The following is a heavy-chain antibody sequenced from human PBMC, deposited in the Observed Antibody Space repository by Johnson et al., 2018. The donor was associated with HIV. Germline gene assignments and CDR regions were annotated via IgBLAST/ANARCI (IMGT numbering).Heavy chain of an antibody. D-gene: IGHD2-8*02. J-gene: IGHJ3*02. Sequence: LVESGGGLVQPGRSLRLSCAASGFTFDDYAMHWVRQAPGKGLEWVSGISWNSGSVAYAASVKGRFTISRDNAKNPLYLQMNSLRADDTAVYYCARDEVVMYAMGPFDIWGQGTMLTVSS. CDR3: ARDEVVMYAMGPFDI. V-gene: IGHV3-9*01. CDR1: GFTFDDYA. CDR2: ISWNSGSV.